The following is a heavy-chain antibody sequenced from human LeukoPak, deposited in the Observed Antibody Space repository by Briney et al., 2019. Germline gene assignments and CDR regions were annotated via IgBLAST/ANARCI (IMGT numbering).Heavy chain of an antibody. J-gene: IGHJ5*02. D-gene: IGHD2-2*03. V-gene: IGHV1-8*01. CDR3: ARGGSGYCSSTSCYSNWFDP. CDR2: MNPNSGST. CDR1: GYTFTSYD. Sequence: ASVKVSCKASGYTFTSYDINWVRQATGQGLEWMGWMNPNSGSTGYAQKFQGRVTMTRNTSISTAYMELSSLRSEDTAVYYCARGGSGYCSSTSCYSNWFDPWGQGTLVTVSS.